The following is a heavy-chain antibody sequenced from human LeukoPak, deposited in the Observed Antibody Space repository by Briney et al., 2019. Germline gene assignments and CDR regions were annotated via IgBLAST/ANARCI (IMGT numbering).Heavy chain of an antibody. D-gene: IGHD3-3*01. CDR2: ISAYNGNT. V-gene: IGHV1-18*01. CDR1: GYTFTSYG. Sequence: ASVKVSCKASGYTFTSYGISWVRQAPGQGLEWMGWISAYNGNTNYAQKLQGRVTMTTDTSTSTAYMELRSLRSDDTAVYYCARDLRDYDFNWFDPWGQGTLVTVSS. J-gene: IGHJ5*02. CDR3: ARDLRDYDFNWFDP.